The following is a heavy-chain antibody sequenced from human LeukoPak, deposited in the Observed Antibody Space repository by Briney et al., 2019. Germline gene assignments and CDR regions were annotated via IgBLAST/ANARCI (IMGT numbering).Heavy chain of an antibody. J-gene: IGHJ4*02. CDR3: TTDITIIVVVMTIFYY. Sequence: GASLTLSWPASGFIFSNAWMCWVRLAPGKRLEFVGRVKSKTDGGTTDFGRSVKGSITISRDDSKISLYLQFDSLKTDATSVYYCTTDITIIVVVMTIFYYWGQGTLVTVSS. D-gene: IGHD3-22*01. V-gene: IGHV3-15*01. CDR1: GFIFSNAW. CDR2: VKSKTDGGTT.